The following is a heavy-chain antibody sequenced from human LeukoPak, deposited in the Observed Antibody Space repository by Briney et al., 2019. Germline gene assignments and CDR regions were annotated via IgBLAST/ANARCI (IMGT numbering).Heavy chain of an antibody. D-gene: IGHD2-21*02. V-gene: IGHV3-30-3*01. CDR2: ISYDGSNK. J-gene: IGHJ4*02. CDR3: ARDATTIVVVTAITQYYFDY. Sequence: GRSLRLSCAASGFTFSSYAMHWVRQAPGKGLEWVAVISYDGSNKYYADSVKGRFTISRDNSKNTLYLRMNSLRAEDTAVYYCARDATTIVVVTAITQYYFDYWGQGTLVTVSS. CDR1: GFTFSSYA.